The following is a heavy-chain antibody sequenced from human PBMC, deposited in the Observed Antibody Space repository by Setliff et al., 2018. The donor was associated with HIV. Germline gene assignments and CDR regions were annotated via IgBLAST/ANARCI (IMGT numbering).Heavy chain of an antibody. Sequence: SETLSLTCAVYGGSFSGYYWSWIRRPPGKGLEWIGEINDSGSTNNNPSLKSRVAMSVDTSKNQFSLKLSSVTAADTAVYYCARDLRGDSVPATAAKSFDIWGQGTLVTVS. CDR2: INDSGST. CDR1: GGSFSGYY. V-gene: IGHV4-34*01. CDR3: ARDLRGDSVPATAAKSFDI. J-gene: IGHJ3*02. D-gene: IGHD2-21*02.